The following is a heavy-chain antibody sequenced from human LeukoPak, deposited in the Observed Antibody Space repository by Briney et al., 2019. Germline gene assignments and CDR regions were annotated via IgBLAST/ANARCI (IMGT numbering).Heavy chain of an antibody. V-gene: IGHV4-61*02. CDR1: GGSISSGSYY. CDR3: VRILVVPAALYYYYMDV. Sequence: SQTLSLTCTVSGGSISSGSYYWSWIRQPAGKGLEWIGRIYTSGSTNYNPSLKSRVTISVDTSKNQFSLKLSSETAADTAVYYCVRILVVPAALYYYYMDVWGKGTTVTVSS. J-gene: IGHJ6*03. D-gene: IGHD2-2*01. CDR2: IYTSGST.